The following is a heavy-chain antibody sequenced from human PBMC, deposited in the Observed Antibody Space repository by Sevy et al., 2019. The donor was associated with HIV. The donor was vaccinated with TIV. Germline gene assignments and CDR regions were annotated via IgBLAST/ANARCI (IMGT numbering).Heavy chain of an antibody. D-gene: IGHD3-22*01. CDR2: MNPNSGNT. CDR1: GYTFTTCD. Sequence: ASVKVSCKSSGYTFTTCDINWVRQATGQGLEWMGWMNPNSGNTGYAQKFQGRVTMTSNTSISTAYMELSSLRSEDTAVYYCARIDSSGYMGNFDYWGQGTLVTVSS. J-gene: IGHJ4*02. CDR3: ARIDSSGYMGNFDY. V-gene: IGHV1-8*01.